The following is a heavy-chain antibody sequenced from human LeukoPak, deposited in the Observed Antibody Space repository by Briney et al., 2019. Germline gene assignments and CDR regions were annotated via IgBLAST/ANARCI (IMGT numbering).Heavy chain of an antibody. CDR3: AKDPSPGYCSSTSCYPYFDY. Sequence: GRSLRLSCAASGFTFSAYAMHWVRQAPGKGLEWVALISYDESNKYNADSVKGRFTISKDNSKNTLYLQMNSLRAEDTAVYYCAKDPSPGYCSSTSCYPYFDYWGQGTLVTVSS. D-gene: IGHD2-2*01. CDR1: GFTFSAYA. V-gene: IGHV3-30-3*01. J-gene: IGHJ4*02. CDR2: ISYDESNK.